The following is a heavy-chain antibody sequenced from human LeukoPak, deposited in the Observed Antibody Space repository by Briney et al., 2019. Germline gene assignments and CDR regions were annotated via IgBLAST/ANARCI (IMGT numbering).Heavy chain of an antibody. CDR2: ISYDGSNK. CDR3: ARDRYCGGDCSSYYLDY. Sequence: GGSLRLSCAASGFTFSSYAMHWVRQAPGKGLEWVAVISYDGSNKYYADSVKGRFTISRDNSKNTLYLQMNSLRAEDTAVYYCARDRYCGGDCSSYYLDYWGQGTLVTVSS. D-gene: IGHD2-21*02. V-gene: IGHV3-30-3*01. CDR1: GFTFSSYA. J-gene: IGHJ4*02.